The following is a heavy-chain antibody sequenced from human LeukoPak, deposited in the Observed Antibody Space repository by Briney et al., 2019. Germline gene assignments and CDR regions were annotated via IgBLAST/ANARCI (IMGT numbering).Heavy chain of an antibody. Sequence: GGSLRLSCAASGFTFSNYAMTWVRQAPGGGRGWVSTISPTGGTRYYADSVKGRFTISRDNSKNTVYLQMNSLRGEDTAVYYCAKRIAAPPRSFDYWGQGILVTVSS. CDR3: AKRIAAPPRSFDY. D-gene: IGHD6-6*01. V-gene: IGHV3-23*01. CDR1: GFTFSNYA. J-gene: IGHJ4*02. CDR2: ISPTGGTR.